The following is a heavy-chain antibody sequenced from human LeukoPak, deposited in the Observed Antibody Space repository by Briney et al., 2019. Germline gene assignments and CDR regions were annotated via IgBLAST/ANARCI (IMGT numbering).Heavy chain of an antibody. J-gene: IGHJ4*02. D-gene: IGHD2-15*01. V-gene: IGHV3-48*01. Sequence: PGGSLRLSCVASGFSFSRFGMNWVRQAPGKALEWVSHISSTSGDVYHADSVKGRFTISRDNAKNSLYLQMNSLRVEDTAIYYCAQKGGTDHWGQGTLVTVSS. CDR1: GFSFSRFG. CDR2: ISSTSGDV. CDR3: AQKGGTDH.